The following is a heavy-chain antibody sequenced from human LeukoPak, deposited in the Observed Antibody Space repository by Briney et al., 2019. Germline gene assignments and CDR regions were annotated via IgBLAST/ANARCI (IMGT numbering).Heavy chain of an antibody. V-gene: IGHV3-23*01. CDR3: AKDRSCSGSSCNVGS. J-gene: IGHJ3*01. CDR2: ISGSGGST. D-gene: IGHD2-2*01. Sequence: GGSLRLSCAASGFTFGNYWMSWVRQAPGKGLEWVSAISGSGGSTFYAGSVKGRFTISRDNSKNTLFLQMNGLRAEDTAVYYCAKDRSCSGSSCNVGSWGQGTMVTVSS. CDR1: GFTFGNYW.